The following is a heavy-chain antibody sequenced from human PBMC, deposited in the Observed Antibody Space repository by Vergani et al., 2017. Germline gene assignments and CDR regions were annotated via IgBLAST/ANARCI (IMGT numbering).Heavy chain of an antibody. CDR3: AEDGGENSCYGYFDY. CDR2: ISSDGTEK. J-gene: IGHJ4*02. CDR1: GFSFGNYA. Sequence: QVKLEESGGGVVQPGRSLRLSCAASGFSFGNYAMHWVRQAPGKGLEWVGVISSDGTEKKYADSVNGRFTISRDNSKKTLSLQMRRLRDDDTAVYYCAEDGGENSCYGYFDYWGQGTLVTVSS. V-gene: IGHV3-30-3*01. D-gene: IGHD3-16*01.